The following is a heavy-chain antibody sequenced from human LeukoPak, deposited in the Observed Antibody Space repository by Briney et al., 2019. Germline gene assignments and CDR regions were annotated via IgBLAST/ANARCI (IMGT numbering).Heavy chain of an antibody. CDR2: ISSDGSTK. CDR3: SRSRPKFKDFDY. CDR1: GFTFSSYG. Sequence: VGSLRLSCAASGFTFSSYGMHWVRQAPGKGLDWVALISSDGSTKYYADSVKGRFTISRDNSKNTLYLQMNSLRAEDTAVYYCSRSRPKFKDFDYWGQGTLVTVSS. V-gene: IGHV3-30*03. J-gene: IGHJ4*02.